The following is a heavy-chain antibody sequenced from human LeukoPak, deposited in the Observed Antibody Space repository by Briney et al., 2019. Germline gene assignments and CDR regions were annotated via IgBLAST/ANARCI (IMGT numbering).Heavy chain of an antibody. CDR3: ARETPRRGETRDGYR. Sequence: GSLRLSCEGSGFIFSNYWMSWVRQAPGKGLEWVANIQQHGSETYYADSVKGRFTISRDNAKNSLYLQMNSLRAEDTAVYYCARETPRRGETRDGYRWGQGTLVTVSS. CDR2: IQQHGSET. D-gene: IGHD5-24*01. V-gene: IGHV3-7*01. CDR1: GFIFSNYW. J-gene: IGHJ4*02.